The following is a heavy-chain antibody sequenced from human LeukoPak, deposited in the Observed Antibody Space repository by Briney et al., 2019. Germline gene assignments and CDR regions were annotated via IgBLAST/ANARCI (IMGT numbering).Heavy chain of an antibody. J-gene: IGHJ3*02. CDR2: IYYSGST. V-gene: IGHV4-39*01. CDR1: GGSVSNGSYY. CDR3: ARLSSVDAFDI. D-gene: IGHD4-11*01. Sequence: SETLSLTCTVSGGSVSNGSYYWGWIRQPPGKGLEWIGSIYYSGSTYYNPSLKSRVTISVDTSKNQFSLKLSSVTAADTAVYYCARLSSVDAFDIWGQGTMVTVSS.